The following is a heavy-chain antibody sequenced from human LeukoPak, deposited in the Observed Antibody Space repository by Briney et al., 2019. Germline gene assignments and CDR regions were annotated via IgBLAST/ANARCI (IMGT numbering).Heavy chain of an antibody. V-gene: IGHV5-10-1*01. J-gene: IGHJ5*02. Sequence: GESLKISCKGSGYSFTSYWISWVRQMPGKGLEWRGRIDPSDSYTNYSPSFQGHVTISADKSISTAYLQWSSLKASDTAMYYCARDSGYSYGPYDNWFDPWGQGTLVTVSS. D-gene: IGHD5-18*01. CDR2: IDPSDSYT. CDR1: GYSFTSYW. CDR3: ARDSGYSYGPYDNWFDP.